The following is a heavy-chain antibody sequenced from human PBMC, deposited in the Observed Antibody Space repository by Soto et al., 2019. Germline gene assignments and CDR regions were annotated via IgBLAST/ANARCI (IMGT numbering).Heavy chain of an antibody. CDR1: GGSISSGGYY. V-gene: IGHV4-31*03. CDR2: IYYRGRT. CDR3: AVGSLAGGFGYYGMDV. J-gene: IGHJ6*02. D-gene: IGHD6-19*01. Sequence: QVQLQESGPGLVKPSQTLSLTCTVSGGSISSGGYYWSWIRQHPGKGLQWIGYIYYRGRTYYNPSLKSRVTISVDTSKNQFALKLSSVTAADTAVYYCAVGSLAGGFGYYGMDVWGQGTTVTVSS.